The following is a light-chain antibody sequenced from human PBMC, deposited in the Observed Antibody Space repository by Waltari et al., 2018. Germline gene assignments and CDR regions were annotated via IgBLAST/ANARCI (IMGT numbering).Light chain of an antibody. Sequence: NFMLTQPHSVSESPGKTVTISCTRSSGNIASNYVQWYQQRPGSVPTTVIYEDNERPSGVPDRFSGSIDSSSNSASLTISGLKTEDEADYYCQSSDSRNRVFGSGTKVTVL. J-gene: IGLJ6*01. CDR2: EDN. CDR3: QSSDSRNRV. V-gene: IGLV6-57*03. CDR1: SGNIASNY.